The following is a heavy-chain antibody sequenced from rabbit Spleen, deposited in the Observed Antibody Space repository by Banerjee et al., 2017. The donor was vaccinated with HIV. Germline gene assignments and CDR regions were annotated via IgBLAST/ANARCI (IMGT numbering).Heavy chain of an antibody. CDR2: IDPIFGRT. CDR3: ARSRVGNPYYYAMDL. D-gene: IGHD3-3*01. V-gene: IGHV1S40*01. CDR1: GVSFSISSY. Sequence: KESGGDLVKPGASRTLTGTASGVSFSISSYMGWVRQAPGKGLDWIGYIDPIFGRTYYASWAKGRFTISKTSSTTVTLQMTSLTAADTATYFCARSRVGNPYYYAMDLWGPGTLVTVS. J-gene: IGHJ6*01.